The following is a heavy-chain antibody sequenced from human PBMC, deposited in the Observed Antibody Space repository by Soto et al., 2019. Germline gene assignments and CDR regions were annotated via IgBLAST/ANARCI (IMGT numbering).Heavy chain of an antibody. J-gene: IGHJ4*02. CDR1: GGSISSSSYY. Sequence: SETLSLTCTVSGGSISSSSYYWGWIRQPPGKGLEWIGSIYYSGSTYYNPSLKSRVTISVDTSKNQFSLKLSSVTAADTAVYYCARHQPLRVGIDYWGQGTLVTVSS. D-gene: IGHD1-26*01. CDR3: ARHQPLRVGIDY. V-gene: IGHV4-39*01. CDR2: IYYSGST.